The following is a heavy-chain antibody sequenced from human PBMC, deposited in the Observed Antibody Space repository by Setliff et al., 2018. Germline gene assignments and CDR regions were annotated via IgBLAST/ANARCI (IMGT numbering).Heavy chain of an antibody. CDR3: ATVSPGGYSYGLDY. V-gene: IGHV4-34*01. D-gene: IGHD5-18*01. CDR1: GGSFGGYY. Sequence: PSETLSLTCAVYGGSFGGYYWSWIRQPPGKGLEWIGEINHSGSTNYNPSLKSRVTISVDTAYMELSSLRSEDTAVYYCATVSPGGYSYGLDYWGQGTLVTVSS. CDR2: INHSGST. J-gene: IGHJ4*02.